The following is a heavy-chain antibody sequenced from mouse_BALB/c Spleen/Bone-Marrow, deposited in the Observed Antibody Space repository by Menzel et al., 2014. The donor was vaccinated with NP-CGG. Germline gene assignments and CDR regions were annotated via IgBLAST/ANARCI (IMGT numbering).Heavy chain of an antibody. CDR2: INPSTGYT. Sequence: VQLVESGAELAKPGASVKMSCKASGYTFTNYWMHWVKQRPGQGLEWIGYINPSTGYTEYNQKSKDKATLTADKSSSTAYMQLSSLTSEDSSVFYCTRRAYGGSYGFAYWGQGTLVTVSA. CDR3: TRRAYGGSYGFAY. D-gene: IGHD1-1*01. CDR1: GYTFTNYW. J-gene: IGHJ3*01. V-gene: IGHV1-7*01.